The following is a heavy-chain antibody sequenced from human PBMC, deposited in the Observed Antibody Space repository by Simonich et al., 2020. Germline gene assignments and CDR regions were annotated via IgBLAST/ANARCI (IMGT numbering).Heavy chain of an antibody. CDR2: MLYDGSNE. CDR3: ASDGERYCGGDCYSYFDY. V-gene: IGHV3-30*07. CDR1: GFTFRSYA. D-gene: IGHD2-21*02. Sequence: QVQLVESGGGVVQPGRYLRLSCAASGFTFRSYAMHWVRKAQGKGLELVSVMLYDGSNEYYADSDKGLFTISRDYSKNTLYLQMNSLRAEDTAVYYCASDGERYCGGDCYSYFDYWGQGTLVTVSS. J-gene: IGHJ4*02.